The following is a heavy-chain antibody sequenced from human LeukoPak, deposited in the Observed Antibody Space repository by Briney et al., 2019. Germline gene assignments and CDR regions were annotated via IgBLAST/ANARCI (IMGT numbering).Heavy chain of an antibody. Sequence: GGSLRLSRAASGFTFSSYSMNWVRQAPGKGLEWVSSISSSSYIYYADSVKGRFTISRDNAKNSLYLQMNSLRAEDTAVYYCARDQGTYYDSYMDVWGKGTTVTVSS. V-gene: IGHV3-21*01. CDR3: ARDQGTYYDSYMDV. CDR1: GFTFSSYS. D-gene: IGHD3-3*01. J-gene: IGHJ6*03. CDR2: ISSSSYI.